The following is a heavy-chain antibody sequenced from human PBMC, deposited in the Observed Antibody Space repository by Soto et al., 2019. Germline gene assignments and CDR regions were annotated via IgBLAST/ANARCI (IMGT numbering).Heavy chain of an antibody. V-gene: IGHV3-33*01. CDR1: GFTFSSYG. Sequence: QVQLVESGGGVVQPGRSLRLSCAASGFTFSSYGMHWVRQAPGKGLEWVAVIWYDGSNKYYADSVKGRFTISRDNSKNTLYLQMNSLRAEDTAVYYCARLGGDSGYDLDYRGQGTLVTVSS. J-gene: IGHJ4*02. CDR3: ARLGGDSGYDLDY. CDR2: IWYDGSNK. D-gene: IGHD5-12*01.